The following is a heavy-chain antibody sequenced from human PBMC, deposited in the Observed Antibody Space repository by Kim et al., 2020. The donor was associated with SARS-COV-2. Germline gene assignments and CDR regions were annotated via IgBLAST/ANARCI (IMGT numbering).Heavy chain of an antibody. CDR3: AGESNTAGGDWFDP. D-gene: IGHD5-18*01. V-gene: IGHV4-59*01. J-gene: IGHJ5*02. Sequence: NPSLKSRVTISVDTSKNQFSLKLSSVTAADTAVYYCAGESNTAGGDWFDPWGQGTLVTVSS.